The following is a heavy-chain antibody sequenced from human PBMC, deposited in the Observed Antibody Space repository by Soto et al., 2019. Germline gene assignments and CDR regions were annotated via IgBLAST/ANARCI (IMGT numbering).Heavy chain of an antibody. CDR3: VRGGSNYAS. D-gene: IGHD4-4*01. V-gene: IGHV3-7*01. CDR1: GFTFSDSW. J-gene: IGHJ5*02. Sequence: RRLSCTASGFTFSDSWMTWVRQAPGKGLEGVARIKPDESEKKYADSVKGRFSISRDNAKNSMYLQMDSLRGEDTAVYYCVRGGSNYASWGQGTLVTVSS. CDR2: IKPDESEK.